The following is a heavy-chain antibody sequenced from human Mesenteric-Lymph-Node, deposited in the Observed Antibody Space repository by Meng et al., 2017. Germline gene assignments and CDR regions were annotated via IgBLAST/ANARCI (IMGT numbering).Heavy chain of an antibody. D-gene: IGHD6-19*01. J-gene: IGHJ4*02. Sequence: QVELGQCGAEVRKPGASVMVSCKPSGYTFTGYYIHWVRQAPGQGLEWMGWMNPNSGNTGYAQKFQGRVTIIRNTSISTAYMELSSLRSEDTAVYYCARDPSSSSGRHAYLDYWGQGTLVTVSS. V-gene: IGHV1-8*03. CDR3: ARDPSSSSGRHAYLDY. CDR2: MNPNSGNT. CDR1: GYTFTGYY.